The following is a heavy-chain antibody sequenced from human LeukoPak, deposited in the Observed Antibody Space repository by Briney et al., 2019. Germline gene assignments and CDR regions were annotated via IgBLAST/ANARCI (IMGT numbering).Heavy chain of an antibody. CDR1: GFTFSDYY. J-gene: IGHJ4*02. CDR3: ARSTSPAAAGTPVFDY. Sequence: PGGSLRLSCAAPGFTFSDYYMSWIRQAPGKGLEWVSYISSSGSTIYYADSVKGRFTISRDNAKHSLYLQMNSLRAEDTAVYYCARSTSPAAAGTPVFDYWGQGTLVTVSS. CDR2: ISSSGSTI. V-gene: IGHV3-11*01. D-gene: IGHD6-13*01.